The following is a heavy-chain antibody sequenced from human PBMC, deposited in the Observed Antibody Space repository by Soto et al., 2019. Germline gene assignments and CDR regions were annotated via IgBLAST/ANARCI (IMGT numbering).Heavy chain of an antibody. D-gene: IGHD2-8*01. CDR2: ISYSVNT. V-gene: IGHV4-59*01. Sequence: PYDNLSLTCTVSGVSLSNFYWSWIRQPPGKGLEWIGYISYSVNTNYNPSLKSRVSISVDTSKNQLSLNLTSVTAADTAVYYCARAPMVLSRSYFDSWGQGTPVTVSS. CDR1: GVSLSNFY. J-gene: IGHJ4*02. CDR3: ARAPMVLSRSYFDS.